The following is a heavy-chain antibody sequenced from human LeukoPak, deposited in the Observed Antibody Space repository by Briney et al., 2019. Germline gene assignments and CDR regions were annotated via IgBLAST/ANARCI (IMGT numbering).Heavy chain of an antibody. J-gene: IGHJ4*02. D-gene: IGHD6-19*01. CDR1: GGSVSSSNW. V-gene: IGHV4-4*02. CDR2: IYHSGST. CDR3: AREVGAVAGRGFDY. Sequence: SETLSLTCAVSGGSVSSSNWWSWVRQPPGKGLEWIGEIYHSGSTNYNPSLKSRVTISVDKSKNQFSLKLSSVTAADTAVYYCAREVGAVAGRGFDYWGQGTLVTVSS.